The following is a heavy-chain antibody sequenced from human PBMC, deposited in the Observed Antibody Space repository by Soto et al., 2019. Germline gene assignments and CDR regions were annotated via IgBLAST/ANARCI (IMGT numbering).Heavy chain of an antibody. V-gene: IGHV4-39*02. Sequence: QLQLQESGPGLVKPSETLPLNCTVSGASISRSSSYWTWIRQPPGKGLEWIGSISYSGGIYYNPSLKSRLIVSVDTSKNHFSLKLNSVTAADTAVYSCARLGTYDGLDVWGQGTTVTVS. CDR1: GASISRSSSY. CDR3: ARLGTYDGLDV. CDR2: ISYSGGI. J-gene: IGHJ6*02. D-gene: IGHD1-1*01.